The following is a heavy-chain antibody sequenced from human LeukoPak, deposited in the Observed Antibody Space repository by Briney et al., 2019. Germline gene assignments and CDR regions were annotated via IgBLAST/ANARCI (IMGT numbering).Heavy chain of an antibody. CDR2: INTNTGNP. CDR1: GYTFTTYA. J-gene: IGHJ4*02. D-gene: IGHD6-13*01. V-gene: IGHV7-4-1*02. Sequence: GASVKVSCKASGYTFTTYAMSWVRQAPGQGLEWMGWINTNTGNPTYAQGFTGRFVFSLDTSVSTAYLQISSLKAEDTAVYYCARITSGNSWWGVDYWGQGTLVTVSS. CDR3: ARITSGNSWWGVDY.